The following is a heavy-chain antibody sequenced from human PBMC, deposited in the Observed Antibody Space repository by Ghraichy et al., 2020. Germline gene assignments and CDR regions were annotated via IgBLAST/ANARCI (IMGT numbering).Heavy chain of an antibody. CDR1: GFTFSSYG. Sequence: GGSLRLSCAASGFTFSSYGMHWVRQAPGKGLEWVAVIWYDGSNKYYADSVKGRFTISRDNSKNTLYLQMNSLRAEDTAVYYCARDTSYCSGGSCYSIYWYFDLWDRGTLVTVSS. CDR2: IWYDGSNK. CDR3: ARDTSYCSGGSCYSIYWYFDL. D-gene: IGHD2-15*01. V-gene: IGHV3-33*01. J-gene: IGHJ2*01.